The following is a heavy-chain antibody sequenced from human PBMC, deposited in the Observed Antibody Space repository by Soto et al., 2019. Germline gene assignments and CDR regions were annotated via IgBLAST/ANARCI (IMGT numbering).Heavy chain of an antibody. D-gene: IGHD1-26*01. Sequence: EVQLVESGGGLVKPGGSLRLSCAASGFTFSSYTMNWVRQAPGKGLEWVSSITSSGNYIYYADSVKGRFTISRDNAKNSLYLQMNSLRAEDTAVYYCARCYYSGSSGGDFDYWGQGTLVTVSS. CDR3: ARCYYSGSSGGDFDY. CDR2: ITSSGNYI. J-gene: IGHJ4*02. V-gene: IGHV3-21*01. CDR1: GFTFSSYT.